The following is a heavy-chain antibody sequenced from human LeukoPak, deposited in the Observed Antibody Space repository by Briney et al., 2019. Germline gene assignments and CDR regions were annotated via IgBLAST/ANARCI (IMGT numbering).Heavy chain of an antibody. D-gene: IGHD3-9*01. V-gene: IGHV3-23*01. CDR3: AKGAVHYDILTGYLN. J-gene: IGHJ4*02. Sequence: GGSLRLSCAASGFTFGNYAIAWVRQAPGKGLEWVSGTSGSGVRTDYAESVKGRLTVSRDNSKNTLYLEMNSLRAEDTAVYYCAKGAVHYDILTGYLNWGQGTLVTVSA. CDR1: GFTFGNYA. CDR2: TSGSGVRT.